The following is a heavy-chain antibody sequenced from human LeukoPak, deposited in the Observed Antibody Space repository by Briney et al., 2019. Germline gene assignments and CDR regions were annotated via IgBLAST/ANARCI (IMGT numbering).Heavy chain of an antibody. CDR3: ARAEVLPDYYDNSGGFDY. CDR1: GGSIRSSSYY. J-gene: IGHJ4*02. CDR2: IYSSGFT. D-gene: IGHD3-22*01. V-gene: IGHV4-39*07. Sequence: SETLSLTCSVSGGSIRSSSYYWAWIRQPPGEGLEWIGSIYSSGFTSYKPSLKSRLTISVDTSKNQFSLKLTSVTAADTAVYYCARAEVLPDYYDNSGGFDYWGQGTLVTVSS.